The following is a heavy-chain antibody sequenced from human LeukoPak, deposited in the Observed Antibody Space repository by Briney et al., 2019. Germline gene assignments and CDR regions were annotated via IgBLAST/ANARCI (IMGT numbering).Heavy chain of an antibody. CDR1: GCSISSGGYY. Sequence: PSETLSLTCTVSGCSISSGGYYWSWIRQPAGKGLEWIGRIYSGGSTNYNPPLKSRVTMSVDTSKNPFSLKLSSVTAADAAVYYCAAGRDADSARGYYDMDVWGQGTTVTVSS. CDR3: AAGRDADSARGYYDMDV. V-gene: IGHV4-61*02. CDR2: IYSGGST. D-gene: IGHD5-24*01. J-gene: IGHJ6*02.